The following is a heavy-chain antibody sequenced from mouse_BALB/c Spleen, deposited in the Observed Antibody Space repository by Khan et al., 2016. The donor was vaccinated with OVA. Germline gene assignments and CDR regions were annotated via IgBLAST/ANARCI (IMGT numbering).Heavy chain of an antibody. CDR3: EGGEALYTFNH. CDR1: GYIFTSYW. CDR2: IYPGTDNT. V-gene: IGHV1-76*01. J-gene: IGHJ2*01. D-gene: IGHD3-2*02. Sequence: QVLLKQSGAELVRPGASVKLSCKTSGYIFTSYWIYWVKQRSGQGLEWIARIYPGTDNTYYNEKFKDKATLTADKSSSTVYMQFSSLKSDDSDVFFCEGGEALYTFNHWGQGTTLTVSS.